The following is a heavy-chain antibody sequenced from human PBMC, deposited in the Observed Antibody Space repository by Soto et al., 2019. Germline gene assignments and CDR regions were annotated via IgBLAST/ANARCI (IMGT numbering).Heavy chain of an antibody. Sequence: QVQLVESGGGVVQPGRSLRLSCAASGFTFSSYAMHWVRQAPGKGLEWVAVISYDGSNKYYADSVKGRFTISRDNSKNTLYLQMNSLRAEDTAVYYCARELPDLDYYYDYGMDVWGQGTTVTVSS. D-gene: IGHD1-26*01. CDR1: GFTFSSYA. CDR3: ARELPDLDYYYDYGMDV. CDR2: ISYDGSNK. J-gene: IGHJ6*02. V-gene: IGHV3-30-3*01.